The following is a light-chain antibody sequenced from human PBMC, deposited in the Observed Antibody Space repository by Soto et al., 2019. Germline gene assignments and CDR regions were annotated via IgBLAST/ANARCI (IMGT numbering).Light chain of an antibody. J-gene: IGLJ2*01. V-gene: IGLV2-18*02. CDR2: EVS. Sequence: QSALTHPPSVSGSPGQSVTISCTGTSSDVGSYNRVSWYQQPPGTAPKLMIYEVSNRPSGVPDRFSGSKSGNTASLTISGLQAEDEADYYCSSYTSSSTLVFGGGTKVTVL. CDR3: SSYTSSSTLV. CDR1: SSDVGSYNR.